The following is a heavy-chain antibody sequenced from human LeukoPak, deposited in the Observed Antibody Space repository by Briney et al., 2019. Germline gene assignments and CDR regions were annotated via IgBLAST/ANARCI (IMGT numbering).Heavy chain of an antibody. CDR1: GGSISSYY. J-gene: IGHJ4*02. V-gene: IGHV4-59*12. CDR2: IYYSGST. CDR3: ARSDRIAAFFDY. D-gene: IGHD6-6*01. Sequence: SETLSLTCTVSGGSISSYYWSWIRQPPGKGLEWIGYIYYSGSTNYNPSLKSRVTMSVDTSKNQFSLKLSSVTAADTAVYYCARSDRIAAFFDYWGQGTLVTVSS.